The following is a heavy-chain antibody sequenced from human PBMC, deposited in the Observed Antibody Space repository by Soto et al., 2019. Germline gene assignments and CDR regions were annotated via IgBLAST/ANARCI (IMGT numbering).Heavy chain of an antibody. J-gene: IGHJ4*02. CDR3: TTDRIYFWVAGPFDY. CDR2: IKSKTDGGTT. CDR1: GFTFSNAW. D-gene: IGHD3-3*01. Sequence: PGGSLRLSCAASGFTFSNAWMSWVRQAPGKGLEWVGRIKSKTDGGTTDYAAPVKGRFTISRDDSKNTLYLQMNSLKTEDTAVYYCTTDRIYFWVAGPFDYWGQGTLVTVSS. V-gene: IGHV3-15*01.